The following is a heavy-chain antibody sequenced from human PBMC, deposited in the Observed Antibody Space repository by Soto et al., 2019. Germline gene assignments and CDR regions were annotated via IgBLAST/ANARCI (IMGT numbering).Heavy chain of an antibody. CDR1: GFTVSSNY. V-gene: IGHV3-66*01. Sequence: EVQLVESGGGLVQPGGSLRLSCAASGFTVSSNYMSWVRQAPGKGLEWVSVIYSGGSTYYADSVKGRFTISRDNSKNPLYLQMNSLRAEDTAVYYCARERRVRGGFDYWGQGTLVTVSS. J-gene: IGHJ4*02. CDR2: IYSGGST. CDR3: ARERRVRGGFDY. D-gene: IGHD3-10*01.